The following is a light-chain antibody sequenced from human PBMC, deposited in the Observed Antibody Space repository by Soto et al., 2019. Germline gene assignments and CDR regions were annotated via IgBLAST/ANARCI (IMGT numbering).Light chain of an antibody. V-gene: IGKV3-11*01. Sequence: EVLTTQSPASLSVPPGERATLSCRASQSVSSNLAWYRQKPGQAPRLLIYDSSNRAAGIPARFSGSGSGTDCTITISSLQPEDFAVYYCQHRSNWTLTFGGGTKVDIK. J-gene: IGKJ4*01. CDR1: QSVSSN. CDR3: QHRSNWTLT. CDR2: DSS.